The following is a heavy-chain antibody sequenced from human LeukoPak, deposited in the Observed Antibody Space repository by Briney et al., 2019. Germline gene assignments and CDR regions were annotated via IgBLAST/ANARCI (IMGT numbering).Heavy chain of an antibody. J-gene: IGHJ4*02. CDR1: GFTFDDYA. D-gene: IGHD6-13*01. V-gene: IGHV3-9*01. CDR3: AKDMTAAAGSIDY. CDR2: ISWNSGSI. Sequence: GGSLRLSCAASGFTFDDYAMHWVRQAPGKGLEWVSGISWNSGSIGYADSVKGRFTISRDNAKNSLYLQMNSLRAEDTALYYCAKDMTAAAGSIDYWGQGTLITVSS.